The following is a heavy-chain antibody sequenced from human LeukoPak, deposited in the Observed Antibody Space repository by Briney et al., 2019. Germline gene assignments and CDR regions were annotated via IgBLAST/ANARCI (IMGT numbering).Heavy chain of an antibody. J-gene: IGHJ4*02. CDR3: ARHRYSSSWSLLDY. CDR1: GGSISSYY. CDR2: IYYSGST. V-gene: IGHV4-59*08. Sequence: PSETLSLTCTVSGGSISSYYWSWIRQPPGKGLEWIGYIYYSGSTNYNPSLKSRVTISVDTSKNQFSLKLSSVTAADTAVYYCARHRYSSSWSLLDYWGQGTLVTVFS. D-gene: IGHD6-13*01.